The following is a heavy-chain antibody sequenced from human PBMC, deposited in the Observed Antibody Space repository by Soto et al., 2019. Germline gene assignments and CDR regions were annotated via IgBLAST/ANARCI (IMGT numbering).Heavy chain of an antibody. CDR2: IYYSGST. J-gene: IGHJ4*02. CDR1: GGSISSYY. CDR3: ARRYGSRFAC. D-gene: IGHD5-18*01. V-gene: IGHV4-59*08. Sequence: PSETLSLTCTVSGGSISSYYWSWIRQPPGKGLEWIGYIYYSGSTNYNPSLKSRVTISVDTSKNQFSLKLSSVTAADTAVYYCARRYGSRFACWGQGTLVTVSS.